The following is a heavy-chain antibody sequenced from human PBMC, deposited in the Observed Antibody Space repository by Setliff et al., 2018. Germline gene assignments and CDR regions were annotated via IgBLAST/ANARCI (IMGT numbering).Heavy chain of an antibody. CDR1: GYTFAKYG. Sequence: ASVKVSCKAFGYTFAKYGTSWVRQAPGQGLEWMGWISGYNGYTVYAQKLQGRVTLTTDTSTGTAYMELRSLRSDDTAVYYCARDSPEMVAPPAAHCFDPWGQGTLVTVS. D-gene: IGHD2-15*01. CDR2: ISGYNGYT. J-gene: IGHJ5*02. V-gene: IGHV1-18*01. CDR3: ARDSPEMVAPPAAHCFDP.